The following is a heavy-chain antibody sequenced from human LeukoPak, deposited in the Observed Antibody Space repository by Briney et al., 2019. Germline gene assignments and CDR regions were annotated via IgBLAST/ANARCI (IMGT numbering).Heavy chain of an antibody. V-gene: IGHV3-20*04. D-gene: IGHD1-14*01. CDR1: GFTFSSYG. CDR3: ARESTELDAFDI. CDR2: INWNGGST. Sequence: GGSLRLSCAASGFTFSSYGMHWVRQAPGKGLEWVSGINWNGGSTGYADSVKGRFTTSRDNAKNSLYLQMNSLRAEDTAVYYCARESTELDAFDIWGQGTMVTVSS. J-gene: IGHJ3*02.